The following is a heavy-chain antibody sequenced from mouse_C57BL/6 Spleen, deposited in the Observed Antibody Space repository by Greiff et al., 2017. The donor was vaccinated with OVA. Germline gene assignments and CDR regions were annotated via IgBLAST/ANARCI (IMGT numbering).Heavy chain of an antibody. Sequence: QVQLQQPGAELVMPGASVKLSCKASGYTFTSYWMHWVKQRPGQGLEWIGEIDPSDSYTNYNQKFKGKSTLTVDKTSSTAYMQLSSLTSEDSAVYYCARSGSSGYGYFDVWGTGTTVTVSS. D-gene: IGHD3-2*02. J-gene: IGHJ1*03. CDR3: ARSGSSGYGYFDV. V-gene: IGHV1-69*01. CDR2: IDPSDSYT. CDR1: GYTFTSYW.